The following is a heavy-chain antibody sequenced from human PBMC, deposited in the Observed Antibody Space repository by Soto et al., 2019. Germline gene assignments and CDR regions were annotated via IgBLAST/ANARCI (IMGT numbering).Heavy chain of an antibody. V-gene: IGHV4-59*01. CDR3: AREYIAARSELYYFGY. Sequence: LETLSLTCTVSGGSISSYYWSWIRQPPGKGLEWIGYIYYSGSTNYNPSLKSRVTISVDTSKNQSSLKLSSVTAADTAVYYCAREYIAARSELYYFGYWGQGTLVTVSS. CDR2: IYYSGST. D-gene: IGHD6-6*01. CDR1: GGSISSYY. J-gene: IGHJ4*02.